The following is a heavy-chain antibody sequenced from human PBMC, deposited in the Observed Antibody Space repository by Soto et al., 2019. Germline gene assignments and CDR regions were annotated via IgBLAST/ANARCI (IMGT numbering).Heavy chain of an antibody. V-gene: IGHV3-74*01. CDR1: GFTFSSYW. J-gene: IGHJ6*02. D-gene: IGHD3-9*01. CDR2: INSDGSST. Sequence: PGGSLRLSCAASGFTFSSYWMHWVRQAPGKGLVWVSRINSDGSSTSYADSVKGRFTISRDNSKDTLYLQMNSLRAEDTAVYYCARDRVLRYFHETPYGMDVWGQGTTVTVAS. CDR3: ARDRVLRYFHETPYGMDV.